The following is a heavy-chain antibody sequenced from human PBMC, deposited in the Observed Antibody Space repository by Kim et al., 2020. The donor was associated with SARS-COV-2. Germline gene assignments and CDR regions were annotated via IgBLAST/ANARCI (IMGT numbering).Heavy chain of an antibody. Sequence: GGSLRLSCAASGFTFSSYAMSWVRQAPGKGLEWVSAISGSGGSTYYADSVKGRFTISRDNSKNTLYLQMNSLRAEDTAVYYCAKDGNGGSGSYVYYYYYGMDVWGQGITVTVSS. CDR3: AKDGNGGSGSYVYYYYYGMDV. V-gene: IGHV3-23*01. CDR1: GFTFSSYA. CDR2: ISGSGGST. D-gene: IGHD3-10*01. J-gene: IGHJ6*02.